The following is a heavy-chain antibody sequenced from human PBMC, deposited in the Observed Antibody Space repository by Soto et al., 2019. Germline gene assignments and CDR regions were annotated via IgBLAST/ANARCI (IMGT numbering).Heavy chain of an antibody. J-gene: IGHJ4*02. CDR2: IYHSGST. CDR3: ARGTYCDDSGGYPLCYFDN. CDR1: GGSISSGNYY. Sequence: QVQLQESGPGLVKPSQTLSLTCAVSGGSISSGNYYWSWIRQHPGKGLEWIGYIYHSGSTYHNPSXXTQVSISVNTXXHXVXXQLSSVTAAGTAVYYCARGTYCDDSGGYPLCYFDNWGQGTLVTVSS. D-gene: IGHD3-22*01. V-gene: IGHV4-31*11.